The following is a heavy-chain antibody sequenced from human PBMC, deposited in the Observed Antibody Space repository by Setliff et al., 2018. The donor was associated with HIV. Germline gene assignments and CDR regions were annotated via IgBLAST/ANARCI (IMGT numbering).Heavy chain of an antibody. D-gene: IGHD3-9*01. CDR2: MSYSGSA. Sequence: PSETLSLTCTVSGGSISSRDYYWGWIRQPPGKGLEWIGSMSYSGSAYYNPSLKSRVTISVDTSKSQFSLRLGSVTAADTAVYYCARQRDFDWLLQNYYYMDVWGKGATVTVSS. V-gene: IGHV4-39*01. CDR1: GGSISSRDYY. J-gene: IGHJ6*03. CDR3: ARQRDFDWLLQNYYYMDV.